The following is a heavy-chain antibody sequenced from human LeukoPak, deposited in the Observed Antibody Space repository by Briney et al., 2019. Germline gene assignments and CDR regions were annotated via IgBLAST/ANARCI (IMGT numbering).Heavy chain of an antibody. CDR2: INPNSGST. CDR1: GYTFTGYY. Sequence: ASVKVSCKASGYTFTGYYMHWVRQAPGQGLEWIGRINPNSGSTNYAQKFQGRVTMTRDTSISTAYMELSRLRSDDTAVYYCARVVVAATTKFDYWGQGTLVTVSS. D-gene: IGHD2-15*01. J-gene: IGHJ4*02. V-gene: IGHV1-2*06. CDR3: ARVVVAATTKFDY.